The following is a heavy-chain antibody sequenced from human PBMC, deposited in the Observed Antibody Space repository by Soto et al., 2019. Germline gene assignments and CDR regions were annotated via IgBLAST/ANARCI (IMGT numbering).Heavy chain of an antibody. D-gene: IGHD5-12*01. J-gene: IGHJ4*02. V-gene: IGHV1-69*01. CDR1: GGTFNNYA. CDR3: ARGGVDVVATSAFDY. CDR2: IIPIIGTA. Sequence: QVQLVQSGAEVKKPGSSVKVSCKASGGTFNNYAISWVRQAPGQGLEWMGGIIPIIGTADYAHKFQGRLAISADESTGTTFMELSSLRSEDTALYYCARGGVDVVATSAFDYWGQGPLVTVS.